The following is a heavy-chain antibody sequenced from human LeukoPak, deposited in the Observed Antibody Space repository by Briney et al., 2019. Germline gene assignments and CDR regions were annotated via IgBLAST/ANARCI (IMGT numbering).Heavy chain of an antibody. Sequence: GGSLRLSCAASGFTFSSYWMTWVRQAPGKGLEWVSYISSSGDTMFYSDSVKGRFTISRDNGKKSLFLEINSLRAEDAAIYYCARVMENYASDYWGQGALVTVSS. CDR3: ARVMENYASDY. CDR2: ISSSGDTM. CDR1: GFTFSSYW. V-gene: IGHV3-48*03. J-gene: IGHJ4*02. D-gene: IGHD2-2*01.